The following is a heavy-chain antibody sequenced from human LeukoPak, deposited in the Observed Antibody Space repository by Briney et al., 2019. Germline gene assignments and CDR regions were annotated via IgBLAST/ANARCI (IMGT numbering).Heavy chain of an antibody. D-gene: IGHD3-9*01. CDR1: GYTFTGYY. CDR3: ARDQRPDYEILIGFYHFDY. J-gene: IGHJ4*02. V-gene: IGHV1-2*02. Sequence: GASVKVSCKASGYTFTGYYLHWVRQAPGQGLEWMGWINPNSGGTKYAQKFQGRVTVTGDTSISTAYMELSRLRSDDTAVYYCARDQRPDYEILIGFYHFDYWGQGTLVTVSS. CDR2: INPNSGGT.